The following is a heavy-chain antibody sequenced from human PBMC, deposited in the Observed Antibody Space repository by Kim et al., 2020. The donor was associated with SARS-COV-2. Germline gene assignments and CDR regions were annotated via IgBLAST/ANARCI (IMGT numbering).Heavy chain of an antibody. J-gene: IGHJ6*01. CDR2: XXSSNNYI. CDR3: XXAGXXXVPXXYYGXXV. V-gene: IGHV3-21*01. Sequence: GGSLRLSCAASGFTFSSYSINWVRQAPGKGLXXVSSXXSSNNYIYYADSLKGRXXXSRXXXKNXXYLXXXSLRAEDTAVYYCXXAGXXXVPXXYYGXXVWXXXATVXVSS. CDR1: GFTFSSYS. D-gene: IGHD6-19*01.